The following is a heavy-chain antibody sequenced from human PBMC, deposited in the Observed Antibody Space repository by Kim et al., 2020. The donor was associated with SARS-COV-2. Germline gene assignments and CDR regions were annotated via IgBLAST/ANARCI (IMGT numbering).Heavy chain of an antibody. CDR1: GGSISSGDYY. Sequence: SETLSLTCTVSGGSISSGDYYWSWIRQPPGKGLEWIGYIYYSGSTYYNPSLKSRVTISVDTSKNQFSLKLSSVTAADTAVYYCAGGKMATILFDYYYYGMDVWGQGTTVTVSS. CDR2: IYYSGST. J-gene: IGHJ6*02. D-gene: IGHD5-12*01. V-gene: IGHV4-30-4*01. CDR3: AGGKMATILFDYYYYGMDV.